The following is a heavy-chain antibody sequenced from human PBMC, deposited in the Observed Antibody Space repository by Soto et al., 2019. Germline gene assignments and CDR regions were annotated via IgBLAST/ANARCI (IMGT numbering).Heavy chain of an antibody. CDR1: GLTFSSW. D-gene: IGHD5-18*01. J-gene: IGHJ4*02. CDR3: ASLDTAMIKTAGY. Sequence: PGGSLRLSCVASGLTFSSWMSWVRQAPGKGLEWVAMTTQDGSGKHYVDSVKGRFTISRDSAKNSMYPQMNSLTVEDTAMYYCASLDTAMIKTAGYWGQGTLVTVSS. V-gene: IGHV3-7*01. CDR2: TTQDGSGK.